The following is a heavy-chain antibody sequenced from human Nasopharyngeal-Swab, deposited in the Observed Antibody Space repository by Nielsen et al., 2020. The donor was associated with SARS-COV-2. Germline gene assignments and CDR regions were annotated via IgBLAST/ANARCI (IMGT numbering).Heavy chain of an antibody. J-gene: IGHJ6*02. D-gene: IGHD6-13*01. Sequence: GESLKISCAASGFIFSSYWMHWVRQAPGKGLVWVSRIKSDGSSTSYADSVKGRFTISRDNAKNTLFLQMNSLRAEDTAVHYCARESIAAAGPGMDVWGQGTTVTVSS. V-gene: IGHV3-74*01. CDR3: ARESIAAAGPGMDV. CDR1: GFIFSSYW. CDR2: IKSDGSST.